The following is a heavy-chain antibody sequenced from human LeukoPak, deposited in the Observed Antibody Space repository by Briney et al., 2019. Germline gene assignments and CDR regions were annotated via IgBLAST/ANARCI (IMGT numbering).Heavy chain of an antibody. CDR2: TYYRSKWYY. D-gene: IGHD6-13*01. CDR3: TKGYSMSY. V-gene: IGHV6-1*01. Sequence: SQTLSLTCAISGDSVSSNTTAWNWIRQSPSRGLEWLGRTYYRSKWYYEYAISVRSRITINPDTSKNQFSLQLNSVTPEDTAVYYCTKGYSMSYWGLGTLVTVSS. J-gene: IGHJ4*02. CDR1: GDSVSSNTTA.